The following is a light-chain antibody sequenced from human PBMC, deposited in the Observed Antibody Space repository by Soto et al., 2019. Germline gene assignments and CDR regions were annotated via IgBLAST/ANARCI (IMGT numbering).Light chain of an antibody. CDR1: QSVSSN. CDR3: QQYNNWPGWT. Sequence: EIVMTQPPATLSVSPGERATLSCRASQSVSSNLAWYQQKPGQAPRLLIYGASTRATGIPARFSGSGSGTEFTLTISSLQSEDFAVYHCQQYNNWPGWTFGQGTKVDIK. J-gene: IGKJ1*01. CDR2: GAS. V-gene: IGKV3-15*01.